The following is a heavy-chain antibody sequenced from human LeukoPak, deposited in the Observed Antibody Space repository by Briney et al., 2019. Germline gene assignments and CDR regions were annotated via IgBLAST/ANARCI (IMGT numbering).Heavy chain of an antibody. CDR3: ARDSMTPYYFDY. J-gene: IGHJ4*02. CDR1: GFTFSSYS. V-gene: IGHV3-21*01. Sequence: KAGGSLRLSCAASGFTFSSYSMNWVRRAPGKGLEWVSSISSSSSYIYYADSVKGRFTISRDNAKNSLYLQMNSLRAEDTAVYYCARDSMTPYYFDYWGQGTLVTVSS. CDR2: ISSSSSYI.